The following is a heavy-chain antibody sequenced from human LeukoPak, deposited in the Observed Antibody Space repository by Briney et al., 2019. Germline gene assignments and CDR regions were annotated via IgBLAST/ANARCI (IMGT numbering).Heavy chain of an antibody. CDR1: GFTFSNYA. J-gene: IGHJ5*02. CDR3: AKKPAGFDP. V-gene: IGHV3-23*01. Sequence: GGSLRLSCTASGFTFSNYAMGWVRQAPGKGLTWVSVSGSGGSPFYADSVKGRFTISRDNSKNTLYLQMNSLRAEDTAIYYCAKKPAGFDPWGQGTLVTVSS. CDR2: SGSGGSP. D-gene: IGHD1-14*01.